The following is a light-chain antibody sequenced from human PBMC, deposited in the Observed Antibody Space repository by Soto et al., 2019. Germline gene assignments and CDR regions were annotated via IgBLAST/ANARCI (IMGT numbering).Light chain of an antibody. V-gene: IGKV3D-15*01. CDR2: DAS. CDR3: HQYNNWPPWT. J-gene: IGKJ1*01. Sequence: EIVMTQSPVTLSVSPGERATLSCRASQSFSSSFLAWYQQKPGQAPRLLIYDASNRATGIPARFSGSGSGTEFTLTISSLQSEDFAVYYCHQYNNWPPWTFGQGTKVDI. CDR1: QSFSSS.